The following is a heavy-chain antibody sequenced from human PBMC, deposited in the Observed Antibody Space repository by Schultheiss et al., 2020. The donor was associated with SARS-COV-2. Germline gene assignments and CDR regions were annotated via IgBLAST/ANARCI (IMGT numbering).Heavy chain of an antibody. CDR3: ARHFGSYRETFDY. D-gene: IGHD1-26*01. J-gene: IGHJ4*02. V-gene: IGHV4-39*01. Sequence: SETLSLTCTVSGGSTSSSSYYWAWIRQPPGKGLEWIGSIYYSGSTYYNPSLKSRVTISVDTSKNQFSLKLSSVTAADTAVYYCARHFGSYRETFDYWGQGTLVTVSS. CDR2: IYYSGST. CDR1: GGSTSSSSYY.